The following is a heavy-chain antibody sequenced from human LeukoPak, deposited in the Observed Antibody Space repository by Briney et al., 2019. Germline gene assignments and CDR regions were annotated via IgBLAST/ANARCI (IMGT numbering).Heavy chain of an antibody. CDR1: GFTFSGYD. V-gene: IGHV3-11*04. J-gene: IGHJ3*02. Sequence: GGSLRLSCAASGFTFSGYDMSWVRQAPGKGLEWISYISGGGSTIEYADSVKGRFTISRDNAQNSLFLQMNSLRAEDTAVYFCARYRSSPIKAFDTWGQGTMVTAS. CDR2: ISGGGSTI. D-gene: IGHD6-6*01. CDR3: ARYRSSPIKAFDT.